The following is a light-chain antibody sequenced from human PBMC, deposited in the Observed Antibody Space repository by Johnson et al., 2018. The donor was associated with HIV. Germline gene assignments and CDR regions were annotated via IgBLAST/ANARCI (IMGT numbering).Light chain of an antibody. CDR2: DND. CDR3: ATWDSSLIAYV. V-gene: IGLV1-51*01. J-gene: IGLJ1*01. Sequence: QSVLTQPPSVSAAPRQKVTISCSGSSSNIGKNYVSWYRHLPGTAPKLLIYDNDKRPSGIPDRFSASKSGSSATLGITGLQTGDEADYYCATWDSSLIAYVYGAGTQVTIL. CDR1: SSNIGKNY.